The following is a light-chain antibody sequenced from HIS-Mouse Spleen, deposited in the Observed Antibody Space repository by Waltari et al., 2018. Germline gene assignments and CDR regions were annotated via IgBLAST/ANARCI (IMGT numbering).Light chain of an antibody. CDR2: DDS. CDR1: TIGCKS. Sequence: SYVLTQPPSVSAAPGKTARITCGANTIGCKSVHWYQQKPGQAPVLVVYDDSARPSGIPERFSGSSSGTTATLTISGVEAGDEADYYCQVWDSSSDHVVFGGGTKLTVL. V-gene: IGLV3-21*03. CDR3: QVWDSSSDHVV. J-gene: IGLJ2*01.